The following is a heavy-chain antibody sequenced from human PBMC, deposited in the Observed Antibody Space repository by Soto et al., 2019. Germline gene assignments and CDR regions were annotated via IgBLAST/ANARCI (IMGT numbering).Heavy chain of an antibody. CDR3: ARDEVRGDYPLEYYYYGMDV. CDR2: ISSSGSTI. D-gene: IGHD4-17*01. V-gene: IGHV3-48*03. Sequence: PGGSLRLSCAASGFTFSSYEMNWVRQAPGKGLEWVSYISSSGSTIYYADSVKGRFTISRDNAKNSLYLQMNSLRAEDTAVYYCARDEVRGDYPLEYYYYGMDVWGQGTTVTVSS. CDR1: GFTFSSYE. J-gene: IGHJ6*02.